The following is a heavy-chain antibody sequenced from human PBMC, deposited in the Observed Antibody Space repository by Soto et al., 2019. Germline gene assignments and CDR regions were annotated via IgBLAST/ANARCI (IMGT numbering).Heavy chain of an antibody. CDR2: INPSGGST. Sequence: GASVKVSCKASGYTFTSYYMHWVRQAPGQGLEWMGIINPSGGSTSCAQKFQGRVTMTRDTSTSTVYMELSSLRSEDTAVYYCATGITMVRGAPDVWGQGTLVTVSS. J-gene: IGHJ4*02. CDR1: GYTFTSYY. D-gene: IGHD3-10*01. V-gene: IGHV1-46*01. CDR3: ATGITMVRGAPDV.